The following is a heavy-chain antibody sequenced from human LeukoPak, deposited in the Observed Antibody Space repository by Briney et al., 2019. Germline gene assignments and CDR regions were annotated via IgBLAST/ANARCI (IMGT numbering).Heavy chain of an antibody. V-gene: IGHV1-2*02. Sequence: ASVKVSCKASGYTFTGYYMHWVRQAPGQGLEWMGWINPNSGGTNYAQKFQGRVTMTRDTSISTAYMELSRLRSDDTAVYYCASLGGDFWSGYYPSFDYWGQGTLVTVSS. D-gene: IGHD3-3*01. CDR1: GYTFTGYY. CDR3: ASLGGDFWSGYYPSFDY. CDR2: INPNSGGT. J-gene: IGHJ4*02.